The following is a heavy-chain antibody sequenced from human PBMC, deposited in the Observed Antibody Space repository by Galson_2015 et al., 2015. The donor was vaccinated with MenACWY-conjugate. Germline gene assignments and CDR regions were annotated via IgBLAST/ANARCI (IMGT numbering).Heavy chain of an antibody. Sequence: SVKVSCKASGYSVTSHYIHWVRQAPGQGLEWMGLINPNGGITIYAQKFQGRVTVARDTSTSTVFLELSSLTSDDTAMYYCARQGFGSSSLDYWGQGTLITVSS. J-gene: IGHJ4*02. CDR1: GYSVTSHY. D-gene: IGHD6-6*01. CDR2: INPNGGIT. V-gene: IGHV1-46*01. CDR3: ARQGFGSSSLDY.